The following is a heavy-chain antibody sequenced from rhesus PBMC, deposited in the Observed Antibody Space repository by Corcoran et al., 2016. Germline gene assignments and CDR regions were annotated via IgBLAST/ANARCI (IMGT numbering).Heavy chain of an antibody. D-gene: IGHD2-21*01. CDR3: AREGLRYYFDY. V-gene: IGHV4-80*01. J-gene: IGHJ4*01. CDR1: GGSFSSYW. Sequence: QVQLQESGPGLVKPSETLSLTCAVSGGSFSSYWWSWIRQPPGKGLEWIGEINGNSGSTNYNPTSKSRVTISKDASKNQFSLKLSSVTAADTAVYYCAREGLRYYFDYWGQGVLVTVSS. CDR2: INGNSGST.